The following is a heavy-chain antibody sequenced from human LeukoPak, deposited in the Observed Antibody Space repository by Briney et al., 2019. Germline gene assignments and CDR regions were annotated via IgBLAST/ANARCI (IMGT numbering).Heavy chain of an antibody. J-gene: IGHJ4*02. Sequence: ASVKVSCKASGYTFTSYGISWVRQAPGQGLEWMGWISAYNGNTNYAQKLQGRVSTTTDTSTSTAYMELRSLRSDDTAVYYCARVWFGELNLDYWGQGTLVTVSS. CDR3: ARVWFGELNLDY. D-gene: IGHD3-10*01. CDR2: ISAYNGNT. V-gene: IGHV1-18*01. CDR1: GYTFTSYG.